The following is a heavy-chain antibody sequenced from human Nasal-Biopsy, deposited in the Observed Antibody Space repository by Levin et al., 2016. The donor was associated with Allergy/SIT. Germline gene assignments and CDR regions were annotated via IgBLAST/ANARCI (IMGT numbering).Heavy chain of an antibody. CDR3: TRDVSTSDYYYGSGSFDWFDP. Sequence: GESLKISCSASGFSFGDFAVSWVRQAPGKGLEWLGFVRSKAYGGTTKYAASVTGRFMISRDDSKNIAYLQMNSLKTEDTAVYHCTRDVSTSDYYYGSGSFDWFDPGAREPWSPSPQ. V-gene: IGHV3-49*04. J-gene: IGHJ5*02. CDR1: GFSFGDFA. CDR2: VRSKAYGGTT. D-gene: IGHD3-10*01.